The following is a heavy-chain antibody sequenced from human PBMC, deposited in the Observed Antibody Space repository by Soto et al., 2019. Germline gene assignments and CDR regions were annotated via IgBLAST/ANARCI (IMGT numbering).Heavy chain of an antibody. CDR1: GFTFSSYG. D-gene: IGHD6-19*01. Sequence: VGSLRLSCAASGFTFSSYGMHWVRQAPGKGLEWVAVIWYDGSNKYYADSVKGRFTISRDNSKNTLYLQMNSLRAEDTAVYYCARDQQWLVRFYFDFWGQRTLVTVSS. V-gene: IGHV3-33*01. CDR3: ARDQQWLVRFYFDF. CDR2: IWYDGSNK. J-gene: IGHJ4*02.